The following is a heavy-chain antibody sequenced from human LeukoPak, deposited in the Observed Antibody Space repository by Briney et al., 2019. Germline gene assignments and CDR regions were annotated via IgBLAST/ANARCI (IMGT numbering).Heavy chain of an antibody. D-gene: IGHD2-21*01. J-gene: IGHJ3*02. CDR3: ARDEIPHAFDI. Sequence: GGSLRLSCAASGFTFSSYSMNWVRQAPGKGLEWVSSISSSSSYIYYADSVKGRFTISRDNAENSLYLQMNSLRAEDTAVYYCARDEIPHAFDIWGQGTVVTVSS. CDR1: GFTFSSYS. V-gene: IGHV3-21*01. CDR2: ISSSSSYI.